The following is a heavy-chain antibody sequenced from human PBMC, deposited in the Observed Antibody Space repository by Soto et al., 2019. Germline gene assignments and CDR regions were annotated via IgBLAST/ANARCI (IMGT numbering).Heavy chain of an antibody. J-gene: IGHJ6*02. CDR3: ARVVSSGWHDLYYYYFYGMDV. CDR1: GGSISGGVYD. CDR2: IYYSGST. D-gene: IGHD6-19*01. Sequence: TLALTCPVSGGSISGGVYDWSWILQPTGKGLELIGYIYYSGSTYYNPSLKSRVTISVDTSKNQFSLKLSSVTAADTAVYYCARVVSSGWHDLYYYYFYGMDVWGQGTTVTVSS. V-gene: IGHV4-30-4*01.